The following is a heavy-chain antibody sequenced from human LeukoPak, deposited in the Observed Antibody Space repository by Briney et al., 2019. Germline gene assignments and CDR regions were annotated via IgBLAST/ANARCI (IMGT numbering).Heavy chain of an antibody. D-gene: IGHD3-3*01. CDR3: ARAPRFLDCFLDY. J-gene: IGHJ4*02. V-gene: IGHV1-69*13. CDR1: GGTFSSYA. Sequence: SVKVSCKASGGTFSSYAISWVRQAPGQGLEWMGGIIPIFGTANYAQKFQGRVTIPADESTSTAFMELSNLRSEDTAVYYCARAPRFLDCFLDYWGQGTLVTVSS. CDR2: IIPIFGTA.